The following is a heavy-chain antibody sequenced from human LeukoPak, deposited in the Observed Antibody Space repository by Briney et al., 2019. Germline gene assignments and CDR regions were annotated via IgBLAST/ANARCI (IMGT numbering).Heavy chain of an antibody. CDR1: GFTFSSYA. D-gene: IGHD2-2*02. V-gene: IGHV3-23*01. J-gene: IGHJ4*02. Sequence: QPGGSLRLSCAASGFTFSSYAMSWVRQAPGKGLEWVSAISGSGGSTYYADSVKGRFTISRDNSKNTLYLQMNSLRAEDTAVYYCGKDTTSYCSSTSCYTDDYWGQGTLVTVSS. CDR2: ISGSGGST. CDR3: GKDTTSYCSSTSCYTDDY.